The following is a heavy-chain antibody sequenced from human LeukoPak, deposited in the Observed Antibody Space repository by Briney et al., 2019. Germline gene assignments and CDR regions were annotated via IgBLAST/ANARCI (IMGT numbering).Heavy chain of an antibody. V-gene: IGHV4-39*07. CDR3: ARGEMATIEDAFDI. CDR1: GASISSSSYY. CDR2: IYYSGST. D-gene: IGHD5-24*01. Sequence: SETLSLTCTVSGASISSSSYYWGWIRQPPGKGLEWIGNIYYSGSTYYNPSLKSRVTISIDTSKNQFSLKLSSVTAADTAVYYCARGEMATIEDAFDIWGQGTMVTVSS. J-gene: IGHJ3*02.